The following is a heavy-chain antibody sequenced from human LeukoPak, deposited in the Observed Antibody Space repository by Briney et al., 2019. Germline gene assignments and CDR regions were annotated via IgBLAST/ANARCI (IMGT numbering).Heavy chain of an antibody. CDR3: VSLRVSTVRDSFDL. CDR1: GFAFDIYW. CDR2: IKKDGSVK. J-gene: IGHJ3*01. Sequence: GGSLRLSCAASGFAFDIYWMTWVRQAPGKGLEWVANIKKDGSVKQYVDAVRGRFTVSRDNAKNSLYLQMNSLRADDTAVYYCVSLRVSTVRDSFDLRGQGTMVTVSS. V-gene: IGHV3-7*01. D-gene: IGHD3-10*01.